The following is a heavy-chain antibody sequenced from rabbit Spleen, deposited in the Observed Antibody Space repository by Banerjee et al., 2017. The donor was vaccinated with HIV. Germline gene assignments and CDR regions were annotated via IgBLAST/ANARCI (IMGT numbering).Heavy chain of an antibody. Sequence: EWIACIYTGNYKTYYASWAKGRFTMSKASSTTVTLQMTSLTAADTATYFCARGVAGNGGYGYPYFNLWAQAPWSPS. CDR3: ARGVAGNGGYGYPYFNL. D-gene: IGHD6-1*01. V-gene: IGHV1S40*01. J-gene: IGHJ4*01. CDR2: IYTGNYKT.